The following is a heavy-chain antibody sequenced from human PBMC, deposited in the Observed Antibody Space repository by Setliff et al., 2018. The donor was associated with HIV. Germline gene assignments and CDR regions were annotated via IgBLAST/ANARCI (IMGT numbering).Heavy chain of an antibody. D-gene: IGHD3-10*01. CDR1: GFTFSSYS. V-gene: IGHV3-48*04. J-gene: IGHJ3*02. Sequence: GGSLRLSCAASGFTFSSYSMNWVRQAPGKGLEWVSYISSSSTIYYADSVKGRFTISRDNAKNSLYLQMNSLRAEDTAVYYCARDLGYYLGDAFDIWGQGTMVTVSS. CDR2: ISSSSTI. CDR3: ARDLGYYLGDAFDI.